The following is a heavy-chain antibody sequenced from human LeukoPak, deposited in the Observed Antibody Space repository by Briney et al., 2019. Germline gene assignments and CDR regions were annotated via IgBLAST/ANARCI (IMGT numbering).Heavy chain of an antibody. Sequence: SETLSLTCTVSGGSISSGTYYCSWIRQPAGKGLEWIGRIYTTWSTNYNPSLTSRVTISVDTSKNQFSLRLNSVTAADTAVYYCARGRPGCNNTSCPKKYYYLDVWGKGTTVTVSS. CDR2: IYTTWST. V-gene: IGHV4-61*02. D-gene: IGHD2-2*01. CDR3: ARGRPGCNNTSCPKKYYYLDV. CDR1: GGSISSGTYY. J-gene: IGHJ6*03.